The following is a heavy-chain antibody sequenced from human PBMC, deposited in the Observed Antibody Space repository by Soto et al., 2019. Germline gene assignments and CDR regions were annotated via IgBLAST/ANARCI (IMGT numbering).Heavy chain of an antibody. Sequence: QVQLVQSGAEEKKPGASVKVSCKASGYTFTSYAMHWVRQAPGQRLEWMGWINAGNGNTKYSQKFQGRVTITRDTSESTAYMELSSLRSEDTALYYCARDRGGRFDPWGQGTLVTVSS. CDR2: INAGNGNT. V-gene: IGHV1-3*05. D-gene: IGHD3-16*01. CDR1: GYTFTSYA. J-gene: IGHJ5*02. CDR3: ARDRGGRFDP.